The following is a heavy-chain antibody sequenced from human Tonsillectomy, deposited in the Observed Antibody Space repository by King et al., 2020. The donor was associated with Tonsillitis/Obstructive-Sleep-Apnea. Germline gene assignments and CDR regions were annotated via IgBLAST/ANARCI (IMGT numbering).Heavy chain of an antibody. J-gene: IGHJ4*02. CDR3: ARGSGGMYYFDY. CDR2: RWYEGSNK. CDR1: GFTFSSDG. V-gene: IGHV3-33*01. D-gene: IGHD1-1*01. Sequence: VQLVESGGGGVKPGRSLRLSCAATGFTFSSDGMNWVRRAPGKGLEWGAVRWYEGSNKYYADSGTGRFTISRDNSKNTLYLQMKSLRAEDKAVYYCARGSGGMYYFDYWGQGTLVTVSS.